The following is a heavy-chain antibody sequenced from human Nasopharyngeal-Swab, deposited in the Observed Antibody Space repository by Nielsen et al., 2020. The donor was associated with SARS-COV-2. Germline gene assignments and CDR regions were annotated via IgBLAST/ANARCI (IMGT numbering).Heavy chain of an antibody. J-gene: IGHJ6*02. D-gene: IGHD5-18*01. Sequence: GGSLRFSCAASGFTFSSYSMNWVRQAPGKGLEWVSYISSSSSTIYYADSVKGRFTISRDNAKNSLYLQMNSLRDEDTAVYYCARDRGSYGAYYYGMDVWGQGTTVTVSS. CDR1: GFTFSSYS. CDR3: ARDRGSYGAYYYGMDV. V-gene: IGHV3-48*02. CDR2: ISSSSSTI.